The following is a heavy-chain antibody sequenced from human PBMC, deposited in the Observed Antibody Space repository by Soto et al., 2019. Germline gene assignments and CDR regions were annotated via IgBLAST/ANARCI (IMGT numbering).Heavy chain of an antibody. D-gene: IGHD3-22*01. CDR1: GGTFSTCA. V-gene: IGHV1-69*01. Sequence: VQLVQSGAEVKKPGSSVKVSCEASGGTFSTCAMNWVRQAPGLGLEWMGGIIPIFGTTNYAQKFQGRVTITADQFTSTAYMELSGLRSEDTAVYFCARADYYDSSGLFDHWGQGTLVTVSS. J-gene: IGHJ4*02. CDR2: IIPIFGTT. CDR3: ARADYYDSSGLFDH.